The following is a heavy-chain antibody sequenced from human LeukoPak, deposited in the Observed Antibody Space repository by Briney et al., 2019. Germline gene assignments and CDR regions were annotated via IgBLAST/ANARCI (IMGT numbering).Heavy chain of an antibody. CDR1: GFTFSSYA. Sequence: GGSLRLSCAASGFTFSSYAMHWVRQAPGKGLEWVAVISYDGSNKYYADSVKGRFTISRDNSKNTLYLQMNSLRAEDTAVYYCARARDYYDSSGYYGAPALDYYYMDVWGKGTTVTVSS. D-gene: IGHD3-22*01. CDR3: ARARDYYDSSGYYGAPALDYYYMDV. V-gene: IGHV3-30-3*01. J-gene: IGHJ6*03. CDR2: ISYDGSNK.